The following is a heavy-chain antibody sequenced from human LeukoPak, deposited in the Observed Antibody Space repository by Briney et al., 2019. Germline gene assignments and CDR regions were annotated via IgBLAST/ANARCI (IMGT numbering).Heavy chain of an antibody. CDR2: TYYRSKWYN. CDR1: GDSVSSNSAA. V-gene: IGHV6-1*01. CDR3: ARDPRYCSSTSCYSYYYMDV. Sequence: SQTLSLTCAISGDSVSSNSAAWNWIRQSPSRGLEWLGRTYYRSKWYNDYAVSVKSRITINPDTSKNQFSLQLNSVTPEDTAVYYCARDPRYCSSTSCYSYYYMDVWGQGTTVTVSS. D-gene: IGHD2-2*01. J-gene: IGHJ6*03.